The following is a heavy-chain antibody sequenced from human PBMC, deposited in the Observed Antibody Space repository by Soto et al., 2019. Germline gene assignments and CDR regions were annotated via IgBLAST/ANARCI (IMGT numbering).Heavy chain of an antibody. D-gene: IGHD3-22*01. CDR3: ARPYDSSGSVFDI. CDR2: INHSGST. Sequence: SETLSLTCAVYGGSFSGYYWSWIRQPPGKGLEWIGEINHSGSTNYNPSLKSRVTISVDTSKNQFSLKLSSVTAADTAVYYCARPYDSSGSVFDIWGQGTMVTVSS. J-gene: IGHJ3*02. CDR1: GGSFSGYY. V-gene: IGHV4-34*01.